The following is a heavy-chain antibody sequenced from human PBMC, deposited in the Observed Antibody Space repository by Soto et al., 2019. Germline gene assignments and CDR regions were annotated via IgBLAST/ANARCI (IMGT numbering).Heavy chain of an antibody. CDR2: ISYDGSNK. D-gene: IGHD3-10*01. CDR3: AKVVGLLWFGERTFDY. Sequence: QVQLVESGGGVVQPGRFLRLSCAASGFTFSSYGMHWVRQAPGKGLEWVAVISYDGSNKYYADSVKGRFTISRDNSKNTLYLQMNSLRAEDTAVYYCAKVVGLLWFGERTFDYWGQGTLVTVSS. CDR1: GFTFSSYG. V-gene: IGHV3-30*18. J-gene: IGHJ4*02.